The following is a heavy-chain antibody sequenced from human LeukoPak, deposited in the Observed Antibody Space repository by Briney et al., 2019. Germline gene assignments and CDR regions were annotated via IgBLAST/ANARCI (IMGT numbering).Heavy chain of an antibody. Sequence: GGSLRLSCAASGFTFSSYVMNWVRQAPGKGLEWVSAISGSGSSTYYADSVKGRFTISRDNSRNTLYLQMNSLRAEDTAVYYCAKEYYYGSGSYHYWGQGTLVTVSS. D-gene: IGHD3-10*01. V-gene: IGHV3-23*01. CDR3: AKEYYYGSGSYHY. J-gene: IGHJ4*02. CDR2: ISGSGSST. CDR1: GFTFSSYV.